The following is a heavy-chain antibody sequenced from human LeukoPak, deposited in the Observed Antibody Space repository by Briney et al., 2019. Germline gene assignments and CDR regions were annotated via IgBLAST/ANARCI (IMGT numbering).Heavy chain of an antibody. D-gene: IGHD3-3*01. J-gene: IGHJ3*02. CDR3: AHSGYSNIFGNTFHI. CDR1: GFSLSTSGVG. CDR2: IYWDDDK. Sequence: SGPTLVKPTQTLTLTCTFSGFSLSTSGVGVGWIRQPPGKALEWLALIYWDDDKRYSPSLKSRLTITKDTSKNQVVLTMTNMDPVETATYYCAHSGYSNIFGNTFHIWGQGTMVTVSS. V-gene: IGHV2-5*02.